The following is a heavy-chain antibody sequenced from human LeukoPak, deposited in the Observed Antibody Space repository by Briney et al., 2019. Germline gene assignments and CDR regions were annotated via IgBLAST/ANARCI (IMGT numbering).Heavy chain of an antibody. V-gene: IGHV4-4*07. J-gene: IGHJ6*03. CDR3: ARLRFYDSTGYSPGHYMDV. Sequence: PSETLSLTCTASGGPIYSHYWSWIRQTAGKGLEWIGRLYPGVSPNYNPSLKSRVTMSVDTSKKQFALKLNTVTAADTAVYYCARLRFYDSTGYSPGHYMDVWGKGTTVTVSS. CDR1: GGPIYSHY. CDR2: LYPGVSP. D-gene: IGHD3-22*01.